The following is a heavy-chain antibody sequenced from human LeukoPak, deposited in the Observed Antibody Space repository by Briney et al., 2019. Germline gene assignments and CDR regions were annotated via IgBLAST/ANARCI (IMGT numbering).Heavy chain of an antibody. D-gene: IGHD3-22*01. CDR3: ARSPSPNYYDSSGYYSHYYYYYMDV. CDR2: ISAYNGNT. CDR1: GYTFTRYG. V-gene: IGHV1-18*01. Sequence: ASVKVSCKASGYTFTRYGISWVREAPGQGLEWMGWISAYNGNTNYAQKLQGRVTMTTDTSTSTAYMERKSLRSDDTAVYYCARSPSPNYYDSSGYYSHYYYYYMDVWGKGTTVTVSS. J-gene: IGHJ6*03.